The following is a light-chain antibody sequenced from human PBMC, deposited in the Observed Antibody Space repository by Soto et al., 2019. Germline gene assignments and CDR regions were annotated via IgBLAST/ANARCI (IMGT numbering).Light chain of an antibody. CDR3: QQYGTSLFT. V-gene: IGKV3-20*01. J-gene: IGKJ4*01. Sequence: PWDRATLSCRSSQSAYSSYLSWYQQKPGQAPRLLIYGASNRATGIPDRFSGSGSGTDFTLTISGLEPEDFAVYYCQQYGTSLFTFGGGTKVDIK. CDR2: GAS. CDR1: QSAYSSY.